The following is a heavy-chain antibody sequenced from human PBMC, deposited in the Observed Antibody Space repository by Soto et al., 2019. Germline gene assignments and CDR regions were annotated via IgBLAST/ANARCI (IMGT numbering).Heavy chain of an antibody. J-gene: IGHJ6*02. CDR1: GFTFSSYA. CDR3: AKVLEGYSYFSYYYGMDV. D-gene: IGHD5-18*01. Sequence: PGGSLRLSCAASGFTFSSYAMSWVRQAPGKGLEWVSAISGSGGSTYYADSVKGRFTISRDNSKNTLYLQMNSLRAEDTAVYYCAKVLEGYSYFSYYYGMDVWGQGTTVTVSS. CDR2: ISGSGGST. V-gene: IGHV3-23*01.